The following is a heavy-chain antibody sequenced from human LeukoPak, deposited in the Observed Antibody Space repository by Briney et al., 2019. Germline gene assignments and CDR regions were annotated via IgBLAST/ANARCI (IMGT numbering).Heavy chain of an antibody. D-gene: IGHD6-6*01. CDR2: IDNGGSTT. CDR3: ARVRSDYSSSSPSDY. V-gene: IGHV3-74*01. J-gene: IGHJ4*02. Sequence: GGSLRLSCAASGFTVSSNYMSWVRQAPGKGLVWVSRIDNGGSTTLYADSVRGRFIISRDNAKNTLYLQMNSLRPEDTAIYYCARVRSDYSSSSPSDYWGQGTPVTVSS. CDR1: GFTVSSNY.